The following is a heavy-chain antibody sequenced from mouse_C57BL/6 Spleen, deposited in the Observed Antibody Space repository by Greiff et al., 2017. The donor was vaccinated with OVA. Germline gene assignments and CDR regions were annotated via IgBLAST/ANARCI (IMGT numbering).Heavy chain of an antibody. CDR3: ASPIYYYGSSSYYFDY. CDR2: IDPANGNT. V-gene: IGHV14-3*01. Sequence: VQLQQSVAELVRPGASVKLSCTASGFNIKNTYMHWVKQRPEQGLEWIGRIDPANGNTKYAPKFQGKATITADTSSNTAYLQLSSLTSEDTAIYYCASPIYYYGSSSYYFDYWGQGTTLTVSS. D-gene: IGHD1-1*01. J-gene: IGHJ2*01. CDR1: GFNIKNTY.